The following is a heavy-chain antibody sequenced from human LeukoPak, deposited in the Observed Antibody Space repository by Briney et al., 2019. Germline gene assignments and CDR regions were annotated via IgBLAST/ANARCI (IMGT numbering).Heavy chain of an antibody. Sequence: SQTLSLTCAVSGGSISSGGYSWSWIRQPPGKGLEWIGYIYHSGSTYYNPSLESRVTISVDRSKNQFSLKLSSVTAADTAVYYCASARGGYDYVDYWGQGTLVTVSS. J-gene: IGHJ4*02. CDR1: GGSISSGGYS. CDR2: IYHSGST. D-gene: IGHD5-12*01. V-gene: IGHV4-30-2*01. CDR3: ASARGGYDYVDY.